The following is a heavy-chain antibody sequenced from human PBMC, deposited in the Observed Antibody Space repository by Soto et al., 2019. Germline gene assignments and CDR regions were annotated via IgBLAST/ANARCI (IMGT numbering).Heavy chain of an antibody. CDR3: ARGGGSHAFRGFDH. CDR1: GFTFSHYI. CDR2: IRDDGKKT. V-gene: IGHV3-30*03. D-gene: IGHD3-10*01. Sequence: GGSLRLPCAASGFTFSHYIYHWVRQTPGKGLQWVAVIRDDGKKTNYVTSVRGRFTVSRDMSKRTIFLQRNNLRIDDSAIYSGARGGGSHAFRGFDHWGQGTPVTVSS. J-gene: IGHJ4*02.